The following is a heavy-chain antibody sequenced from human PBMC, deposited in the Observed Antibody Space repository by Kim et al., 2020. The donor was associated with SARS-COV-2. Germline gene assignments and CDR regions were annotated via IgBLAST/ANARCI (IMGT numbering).Heavy chain of an antibody. J-gene: IGHJ6*02. CDR3: AADAALVDFWRDYYYYYGMDV. CDR1: GFTFTSSA. Sequence: SVKVSCKASGFTFTSSAVQWVRQARGQRLEWIGWIVVGSGNTNYAQKFQERVTITRDMSTSTAYMELSSLRSEDTAVYYCAADAALVDFWRDYYYYYGMDVWGQGTTVTVSS. V-gene: IGHV1-58*01. CDR2: IVVGSGNT. D-gene: IGHD3-3*01.